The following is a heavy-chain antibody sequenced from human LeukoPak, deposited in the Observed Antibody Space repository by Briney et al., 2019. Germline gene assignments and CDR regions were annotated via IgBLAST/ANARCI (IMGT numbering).Heavy chain of an antibody. CDR3: ARHVSSSWYVPNGFDV. CDR2: IYYSGST. V-gene: IGHV4-59*08. CDR1: GGSISTYY. J-gene: IGHJ5*02. Sequence: SETLSSCCTVSGGSISTYYWSWIRQPPGKGLEWIGYIYYSGSTNYNPSLKSRVTISVDTSKNQFSLQLSSVTAADTAVYYCARHVSSSWYVPNGFDVWGQGTLVTVSS. D-gene: IGHD6-13*01.